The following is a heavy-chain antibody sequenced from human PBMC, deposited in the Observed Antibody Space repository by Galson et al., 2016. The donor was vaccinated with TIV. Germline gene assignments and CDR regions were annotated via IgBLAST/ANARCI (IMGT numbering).Heavy chain of an antibody. CDR3: ARHFLWLGELSWFDP. J-gene: IGHJ5*02. CDR2: IYLTGST. D-gene: IGHD3-10*01. V-gene: IGHV4-38-2*01. CDR1: GHSISSGHF. Sequence: ETLSLTCGVSGHSISSGHFWGWIRQPPGKGLEWIGSIYLTGSTYYSPSLKRRVTISVDTSKNQLSLKLSSVTAADTAMYYCARHFLWLGELSWFDPWGQGTLVTVSS.